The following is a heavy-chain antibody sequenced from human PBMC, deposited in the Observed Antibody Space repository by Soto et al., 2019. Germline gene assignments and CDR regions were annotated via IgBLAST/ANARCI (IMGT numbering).Heavy chain of an antibody. Sequence: EVQLLESGGGLVQPGGSLRLSCAASGFTFSSYAMSWVRQAPGKGLEWVSAISGSGGSTYYADSVKGRFTISRDNSKHTLYLQMNSLRAEDTAVYYCAKDIFTIMSGHAHFDYWGQGTLVTVSS. D-gene: IGHD5-12*01. V-gene: IGHV3-23*01. CDR2: ISGSGGST. J-gene: IGHJ4*02. CDR3: AKDIFTIMSGHAHFDY. CDR1: GFTFSSYA.